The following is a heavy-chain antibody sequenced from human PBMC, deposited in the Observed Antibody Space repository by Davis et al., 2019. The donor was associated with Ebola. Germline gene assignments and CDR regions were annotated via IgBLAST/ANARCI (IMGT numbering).Heavy chain of an antibody. CDR3: SKARLDYYDGSLYWLGAFDI. D-gene: IGHD3-22*01. CDR2: INSDGSMR. CDR1: GLTFSGHW. Sequence: HTGGSLRLSCAASGLTFSGHWMHWVRQAPGEGLAWVSRINSDGSMRGYADSVKGRFTISRDNAKNSLYLQMNALRAEDTALYYCSKARLDYYDGSLYWLGAFDIWGQGTVVTVSS. J-gene: IGHJ3*02. V-gene: IGHV3-74*01.